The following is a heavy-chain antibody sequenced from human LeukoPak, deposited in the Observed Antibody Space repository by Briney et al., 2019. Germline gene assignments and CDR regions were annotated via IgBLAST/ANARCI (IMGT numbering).Heavy chain of an antibody. J-gene: IGHJ5*02. CDR3: VRQERHLFDP. CDR2: IHYSGST. CDR1: GGSISSYY. V-gene: IGHV4-59*08. D-gene: IGHD5-24*01. Sequence: PSETLSLTCTVAGGSISSYYWSWIRQPPGKGLEWIGYIHYSGSTNYKSSLKSRVTISVDTSKNQFSLKLSSVTAADTAVYYCVRQERHLFDPWGQGTLVTVSS.